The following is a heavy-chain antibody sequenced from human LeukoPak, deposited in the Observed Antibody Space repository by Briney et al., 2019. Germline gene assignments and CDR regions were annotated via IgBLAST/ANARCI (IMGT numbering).Heavy chain of an antibody. V-gene: IGHV1-69*01. CDR1: GGTFSSYA. D-gene: IGHD2-2*01. J-gene: IGHJ5*02. Sequence: VASVKVSCKASGGTFSSYAISWVRQAPGQGREWMGGIIPIFGTANYAQKFQGRVTITADESTSTAYMELSSLRSEDTAVYYCASSYCSSTSCYNWFDPWGQGTLVTVSS. CDR2: IIPIFGTA. CDR3: ASSYCSSTSCYNWFDP.